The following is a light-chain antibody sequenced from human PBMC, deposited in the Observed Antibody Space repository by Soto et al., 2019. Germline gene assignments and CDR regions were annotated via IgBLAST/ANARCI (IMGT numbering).Light chain of an antibody. CDR3: QHHKSYPRT. V-gene: IGKV1-5*03. CDR2: KAS. CDR1: QSIDIW. J-gene: IGKJ1*01. Sequence: DIQMTQSPSTLSASVGDRVTITCRASQSIDIWLAWYQQRPGKAPKLVIYKASSLEGGVPSRFSGSGSGTEFTLTIGSLQPDDFATYYCQHHKSYPRTFGQGTKVEIK.